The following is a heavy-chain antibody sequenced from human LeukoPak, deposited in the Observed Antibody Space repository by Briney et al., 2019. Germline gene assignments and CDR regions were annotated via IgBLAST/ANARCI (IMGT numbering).Heavy chain of an antibody. V-gene: IGHV3-74*03. J-gene: IGHJ4*02. CDR2: ISSDGSVT. D-gene: IGHD2-21*02. CDR3: VRGSLRLPRSTPDY. CDR1: GFSFTNYW. Sequence: GSLRLSCAVSGFSFTNYWMHWVRQDPGKGPVWVSYISSDGSVTKYADSVKGRFTISRDNAVNTLYLQMNSPRVEDTAVYYCVRGSLRLPRSTPDYWGQGTLVTVSS.